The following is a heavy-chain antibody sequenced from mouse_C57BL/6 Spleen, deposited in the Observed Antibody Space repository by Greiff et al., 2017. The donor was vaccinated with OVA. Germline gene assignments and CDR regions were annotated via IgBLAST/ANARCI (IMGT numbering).Heavy chain of an antibody. Sequence: QVQLQQSGAELARPGASVKLSCKASGYTFTSYGISWVKQRTGQGLEWIGEIYPSNGNTYYNQKFKGKATLTADKSSSTAYMELSSLTSEDSAVYFCARGTTVVATDYWGQGTTLTVSS. CDR2: IYPSNGNT. CDR1: GYTFTSYG. D-gene: IGHD1-1*01. J-gene: IGHJ2*01. CDR3: ARGTTVVATDY. V-gene: IGHV1-81*01.